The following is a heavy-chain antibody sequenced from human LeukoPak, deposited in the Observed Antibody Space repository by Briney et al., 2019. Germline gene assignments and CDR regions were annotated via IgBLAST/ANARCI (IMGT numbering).Heavy chain of an antibody. CDR2: IKHDGSEK. J-gene: IGHJ4*02. CDR3: ARADLTSGYDDY. D-gene: IGHD1-1*01. V-gene: IGHV3-7*01. Sequence: PGRSLRLSCAASGFTLSSYWMSWVRQAPGKGLEWMANIKHDGSEKYYVDSVKGRFTISRDNAKNSLYLQMNSLRAEDTAVYYCARADLTSGYDDYWGQGTLVTVSS. CDR1: GFTLSSYW.